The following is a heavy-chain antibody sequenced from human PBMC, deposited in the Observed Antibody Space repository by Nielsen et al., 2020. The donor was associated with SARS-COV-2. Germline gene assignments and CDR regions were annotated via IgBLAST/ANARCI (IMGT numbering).Heavy chain of an antibody. CDR3: ARLLVVVAATPVDNWFDP. D-gene: IGHD2-15*01. J-gene: IGHJ5*02. Sequence: WIRQPPGKGLEWIGSIYYSGSTYYNPSLKSRVTISVDTSKNQFSLKLSSVTAADTAVYYCARLLVVVAATPVDNWFDPWGQGTLVTVSS. V-gene: IGHV4-39*01. CDR2: IYYSGST.